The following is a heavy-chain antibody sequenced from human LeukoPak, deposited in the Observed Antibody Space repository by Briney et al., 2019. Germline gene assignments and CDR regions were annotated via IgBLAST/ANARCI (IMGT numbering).Heavy chain of an antibody. CDR3: ARDDARWEVPFDY. V-gene: IGHV3-11*04. CDR2: ISSSGSTI. Sequence: GGSLRLSCAASGFTFSDYYMSWIRQAPGKGLEWVSYISSSGSTIYYADSVKGRFTISRDNAKNSLYLQMNSLRAEDTALYYCARDDARWEVPFDYWGQGSLVTVSS. D-gene: IGHD1-26*01. J-gene: IGHJ4*02. CDR1: GFTFSDYY.